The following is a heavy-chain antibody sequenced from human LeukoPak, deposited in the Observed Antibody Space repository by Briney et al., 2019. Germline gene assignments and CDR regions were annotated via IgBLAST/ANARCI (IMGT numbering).Heavy chain of an antibody. D-gene: IGHD1-26*01. Sequence: GGSLRLSCAASGFTFNAFEMNWVRQAPGKGLERVSYISTSSSIICFADSVKGRFTISRDNAKNSLYLQMDSLRAEDTAVYYCAREIVGATPYFDYWGRGTLVTVSS. J-gene: IGHJ4*02. CDR3: AREIVGATPYFDY. V-gene: IGHV3-48*03. CDR2: ISTSSSII. CDR1: GFTFNAFE.